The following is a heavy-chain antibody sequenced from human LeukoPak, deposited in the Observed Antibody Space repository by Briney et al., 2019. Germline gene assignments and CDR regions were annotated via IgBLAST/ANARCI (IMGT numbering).Heavy chain of an antibody. CDR1: GYTFTSYG. V-gene: IGHV1-18*01. J-gene: IGHJ4*02. Sequence: GASVKVSCKASGYTFTSYGISWVRQAPGQGLEWMGWISAYNGNTNYAQKLQGRVTMTTDTSTSTAYMELRSLRSDDTAVYYCARDTPIGYGELGRDGYYYLDEWGQVTLVPGYS. D-gene: IGHD3-10*01. CDR3: ARDTPIGYGELGRDGYYYLDE. CDR2: ISAYNGNT.